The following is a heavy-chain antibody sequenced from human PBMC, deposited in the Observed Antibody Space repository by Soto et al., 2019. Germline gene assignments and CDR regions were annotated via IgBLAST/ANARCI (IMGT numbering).Heavy chain of an antibody. CDR2: FFAGGDT. CDR3: ARGDFDC. CDR1: GITVTTEY. V-gene: IGHV3-53*01. Sequence: EVQLVESGGGLIQPGGSLKLSCAASGITVTTEYMSWVRQAPGKGLEWVSIFFAGGDTYYADSVKGRFTISRDNPKNTLYLQMNSLRAEDTAVYFCARGDFDCGGQGTLVTVSS. J-gene: IGHJ4*02.